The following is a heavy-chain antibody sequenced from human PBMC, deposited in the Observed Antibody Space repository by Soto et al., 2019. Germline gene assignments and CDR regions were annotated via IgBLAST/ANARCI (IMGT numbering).Heavy chain of an antibody. CDR3: ATIIIPAATNFY. J-gene: IGHJ4*02. Sequence: EVQLLESGGGLVQPGGSLRLSCAASGITFTAYAMSWVRQAPGKGLEWVSSISGSGGSTYYADSVKGRLTISRDNSKNKLYLQMNSLRAEDKAVYYCATIIIPAATNFYWGQGTLVTVSS. CDR1: GITFTAYA. D-gene: IGHD2-2*01. CDR2: ISGSGGST. V-gene: IGHV3-23*01.